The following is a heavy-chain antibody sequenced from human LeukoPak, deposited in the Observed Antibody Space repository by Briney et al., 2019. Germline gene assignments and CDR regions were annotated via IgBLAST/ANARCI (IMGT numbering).Heavy chain of an antibody. CDR1: GYSISSGYY. CDR2: IYYSGST. CDR3: AREVTGYYFGFDYYYYYYMDV. J-gene: IGHJ6*03. Sequence: SETLSLTCTVSGYSISSGYYWGWIRQPPGKGLEWIGSIYYSGSTYYNPSLKSRVTISVDTSKNQFSLKLSSVTAADTAVYYCAREVTGYYFGFDYYYYYYMDVWGKGTTVTVSS. D-gene: IGHD3-9*01. V-gene: IGHV4-38-2*02.